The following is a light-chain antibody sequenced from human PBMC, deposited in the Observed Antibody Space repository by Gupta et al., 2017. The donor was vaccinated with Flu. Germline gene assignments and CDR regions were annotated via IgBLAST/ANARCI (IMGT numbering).Light chain of an antibody. Sequence: GTLSLSPGDRATLSCRASQSVDRSYLAWYQQKPGQAPRLLIYAAIIRATGIPDRFSGSGSGTDFTLTMSRLDPEDFAVYLCQQDDIPRRTFGQGT. J-gene: IGKJ2*01. CDR3: QQDDIPRRT. V-gene: IGKV3-20*01. CDR2: AAI. CDR1: QSVDRSY.